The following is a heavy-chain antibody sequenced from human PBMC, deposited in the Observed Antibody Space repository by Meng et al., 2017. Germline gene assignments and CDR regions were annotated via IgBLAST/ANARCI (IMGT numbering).Heavy chain of an antibody. CDR2: TSAYNGNT. D-gene: IGHD3/OR15-3a*01. CDR1: GYNCTIYG. V-gene: IGHV1-18*01. CDR3: ARESRDYYFDY. Sequence: RVGQAGCEVTEPRASMMVACYGFGYNCTIYGISSVQQPPGQGLGWMGWTSAYNGNTNYAQELQGRVTMTTDKSTSTAYMALRSVGSADTAVYYCARESRDYYFDYWGQGTLVTVSS. J-gene: IGHJ4*02.